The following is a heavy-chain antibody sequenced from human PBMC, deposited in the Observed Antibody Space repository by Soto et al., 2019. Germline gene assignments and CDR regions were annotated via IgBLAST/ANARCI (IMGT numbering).Heavy chain of an antibody. CDR2: IVVGSGNT. CDR3: AAERYYDSSGYYPFQH. J-gene: IGHJ1*01. D-gene: IGHD3-22*01. CDR1: GFPFTSSA. Sequence: QMQLVQSGPAVKKPGTSVKVSCKASGFPFTSSAVQWVRPARGQRLDWIGWIVVGSGNTNYAQKFQERVTITRDMSTSTAYMELSSLRSDDTAVYDCAAERYYDSSGYYPFQHWGQGTLVTVSS. V-gene: IGHV1-58*01.